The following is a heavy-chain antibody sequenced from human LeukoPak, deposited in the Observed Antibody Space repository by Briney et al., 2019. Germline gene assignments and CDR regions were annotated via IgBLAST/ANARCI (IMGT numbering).Heavy chain of an antibody. V-gene: IGHV3-23*01. Sequence: PGWSLRLSCAASGFTFSSYAMSWVRQAPGKGLEWVSAISCSGGSTYYADSVKGRFTISRDNSKNTLYLQMNSLRAEDTAVYYCAKEAGMDYDILTGCMDVWGQGTTVTVSS. D-gene: IGHD3-9*01. CDR3: AKEAGMDYDILTGCMDV. CDR2: ISCSGGST. J-gene: IGHJ6*02. CDR1: GFTFSSYA.